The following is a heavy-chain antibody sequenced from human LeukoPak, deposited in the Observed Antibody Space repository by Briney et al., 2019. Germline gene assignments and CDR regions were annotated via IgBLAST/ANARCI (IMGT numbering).Heavy chain of an antibody. J-gene: IGHJ3*02. CDR1: GFTFSRDS. V-gene: IGHV3-21*01. CDR3: ARGGGYSGYDLDAFDI. D-gene: IGHD5-12*01. CDR2: VSSSSTYI. Sequence: GGSLRLSCAASGFTFSRDSMNWVRQAPGKGLEWVSSVSSSSTYIYYADSVKGRFTISRDNAKNSLHLQMNSLRAEDTAVYYCARGGGYSGYDLDAFDIWGQGTMVTVSS.